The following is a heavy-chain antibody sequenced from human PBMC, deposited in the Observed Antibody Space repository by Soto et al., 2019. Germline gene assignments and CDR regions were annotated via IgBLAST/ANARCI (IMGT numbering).Heavy chain of an antibody. CDR2: ISAYNGNT. J-gene: IGHJ6*02. D-gene: IGHD2-15*01. V-gene: IGHV1-18*01. Sequence: GASVKVSCKASGYTFTSYGISWVRQAPGQGLEWMGWISAYNGNTNYAQKLQGRVTMTTDTSTSTAYMELRSLRSDDTAVYYCARDPGLPKGFPYYYYGMDVWGQGTTVTVSS. CDR1: GYTFTSYG. CDR3: ARDPGLPKGFPYYYYGMDV.